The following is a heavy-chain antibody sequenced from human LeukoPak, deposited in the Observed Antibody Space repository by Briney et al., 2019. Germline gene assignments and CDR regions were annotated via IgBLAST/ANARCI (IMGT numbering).Heavy chain of an antibody. Sequence: GGSLRLSCAASGFTFDDYDMNWVRKAPGKGLEWVSYISGSGTTIYYADSVKGRFTISRDYSKNSLYLQMNSLRAEDTAVYYCARDLVSGAYTFDIWGQGTMVTVSS. CDR1: GFTFDDYD. J-gene: IGHJ3*02. V-gene: IGHV3-48*03. CDR2: ISGSGTTI. D-gene: IGHD3-16*01. CDR3: ARDLVSGAYTFDI.